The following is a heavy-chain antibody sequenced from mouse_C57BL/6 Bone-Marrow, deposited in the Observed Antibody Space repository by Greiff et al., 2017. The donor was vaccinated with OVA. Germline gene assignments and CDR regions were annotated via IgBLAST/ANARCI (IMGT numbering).Heavy chain of an antibody. J-gene: IGHJ2*01. V-gene: IGHV5-6*02. Sequence: EVMLVESGGDLVKPGGSLKLSCAASGFTFSSYGMSWVRQTPDKRLEWVATISSGGSYTYYPDSVTGRFTISRDNAKNTLYLQMSSLKSEDTAMYYCARRGGYYFDYWGQGTTLTVSS. CDR1: GFTFSSYG. CDR2: ISSGGSYT. CDR3: ARRGGYYFDY.